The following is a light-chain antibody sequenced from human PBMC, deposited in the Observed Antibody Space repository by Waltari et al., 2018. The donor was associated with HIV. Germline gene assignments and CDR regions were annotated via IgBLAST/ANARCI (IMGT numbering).Light chain of an antibody. CDR3: ASYISSSSPE. J-gene: IGLJ3*02. CDR1: SSDLRIYNS. Sequence: QSALTQPASVSGSPGQSITLSCTGTSSDLRIYNSVSWYQHHPGKAPKVIIYEVSKRPSGVSSRFSGSISANTASLTISGLQAEDEAVYFCASYISSSSPEFGGGTKVTVL. CDR2: EVS. V-gene: IGLV2-14*01.